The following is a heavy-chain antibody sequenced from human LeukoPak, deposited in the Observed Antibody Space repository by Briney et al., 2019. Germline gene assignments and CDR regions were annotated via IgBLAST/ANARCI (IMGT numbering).Heavy chain of an antibody. CDR3: ARTYYYDSSGCYDY. Sequence: GASVKVSCKASGYIFTSYGISWVRQAPGQGLEWMGWISAYNGNTNYAQKLQGRVTMTTDTSTSTAYMELRSLRSDDTAVYYCARTYYYDSSGCYDYWGQGTLVTVSS. D-gene: IGHD3-22*01. J-gene: IGHJ4*02. CDR2: ISAYNGNT. CDR1: GYIFTSYG. V-gene: IGHV1-18*01.